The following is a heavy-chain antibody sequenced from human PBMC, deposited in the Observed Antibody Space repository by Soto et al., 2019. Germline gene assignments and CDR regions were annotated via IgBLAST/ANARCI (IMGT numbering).Heavy chain of an antibody. CDR3: ARGPQVATTYTVGY. CDR2: INSDGSGA. J-gene: IGHJ4*02. D-gene: IGHD2-15*01. Sequence: GGSLRLSCAASGFTFSSYWMHWVRQAPGKGLVWVSRINSDGSGATYADSVKGRFTTSRNNAKNTLYLQMNRLRAEDTAVYYCARGPQVATTYTVGYWGQGTLVTVSS. CDR1: GFTFSSYW. V-gene: IGHV3-74*01.